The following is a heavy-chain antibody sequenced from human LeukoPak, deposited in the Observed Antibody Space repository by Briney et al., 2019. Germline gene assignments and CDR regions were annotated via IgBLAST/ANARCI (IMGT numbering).Heavy chain of an antibody. CDR1: GYTFTGYY. J-gene: IGHJ4*02. Sequence: ASVKVSCKASGYTFTGYYMHWVRQAPGQGLEWMGWINPNSGGTNYAQKFQGRVTMTRDTSISTAYMELGRLRSDDTAVYYCAREAEATESFDYWGQGTLVTVSS. CDR2: INPNSGGT. V-gene: IGHV1-2*02. CDR3: AREAEATESFDY. D-gene: IGHD1-1*01.